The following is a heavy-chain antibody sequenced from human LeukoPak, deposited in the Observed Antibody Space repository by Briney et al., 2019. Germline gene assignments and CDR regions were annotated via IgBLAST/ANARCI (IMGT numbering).Heavy chain of an antibody. CDR2: ISYDGSNK. J-gene: IGHJ4*02. D-gene: IGHD5-12*01. CDR3: ARSRGVSGYDFAY. CDR1: GFTFSSYT. Sequence: AGGSLRLSCAASGFTFSSYTMHWVRQAPGKGLEWVALISYDGSNKYYVDSVKGRFTISRDNSKNTLYLQMNSLRVEDTAVYYCARSRGVSGYDFAYWGQGTLVTVSS. V-gene: IGHV3-30-3*01.